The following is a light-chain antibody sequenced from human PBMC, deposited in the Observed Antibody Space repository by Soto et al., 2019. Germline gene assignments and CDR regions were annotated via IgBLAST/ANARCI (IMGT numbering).Light chain of an antibody. Sequence: EIMMTQSPASMSVSXGERAALAXXASQSVSIDLAWYQQTPGQAPRLLIYGASTRATGIPARFSGSASGTEFTLTISSLQSEDFTVYYCQQYNKWPLTFGQGTKVDI. CDR3: QQYNKWPLT. CDR2: GAS. V-gene: IGKV3-15*01. J-gene: IGKJ1*01. CDR1: QSVSID.